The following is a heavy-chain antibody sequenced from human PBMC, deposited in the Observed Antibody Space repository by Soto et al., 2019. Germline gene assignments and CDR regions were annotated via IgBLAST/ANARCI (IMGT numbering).Heavy chain of an antibody. CDR1: GESISSSSYY. CDR3: ARQRTPVVTQAYFDN. J-gene: IGHJ4*02. V-gene: IGHV4-39*01. CDR2: IYYSGRT. Sequence: SETLSLTCIVSGESISSSSYYWGWIRQPPGKGLEWIGSIYYSGRTYYNPSFKSRVTISIDTSKNQFSLKFSSVTATDTAVYYCARQRTPVVTQAYFDNWGQGALVTVSS. D-gene: IGHD2-21*02.